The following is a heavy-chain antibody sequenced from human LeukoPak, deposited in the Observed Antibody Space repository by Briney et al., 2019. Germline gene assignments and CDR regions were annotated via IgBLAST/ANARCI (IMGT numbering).Heavy chain of an antibody. V-gene: IGHV4-59*08. D-gene: IGHD3-22*01. CDR1: GGSISSYY. CDR3: ARKVVDYYDSSGYPYYFDY. CDR2: IYYSGST. Sequence: SETLSLTCTVSGGSISSYYWNWIRQPPGKGLEWIGDIYYSGSTNYNPSLKSRVTISVDTSKNQFSLKLSSVTAADTAVYYCARKVVDYYDSSGYPYYFDYWGQGTLVTVSS. J-gene: IGHJ4*02.